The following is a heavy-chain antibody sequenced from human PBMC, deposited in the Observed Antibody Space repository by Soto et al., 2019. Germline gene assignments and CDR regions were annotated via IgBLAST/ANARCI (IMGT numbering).Heavy chain of an antibody. CDR3: AKDPLERSSWYSDY. CDR2: ISGSGGST. Sequence: SGGSLRLSCAASGFAFSSYAMSWVRQAPGKGLEWVSAISGSGGSTYYADSVKGRFTISRDNSKNTLYLRMNSLRAEDTAVYYCAKDPLERSSWYSDYWGQGTLVTVSS. V-gene: IGHV3-23*01. D-gene: IGHD6-13*01. CDR1: GFAFSSYA. J-gene: IGHJ4*02.